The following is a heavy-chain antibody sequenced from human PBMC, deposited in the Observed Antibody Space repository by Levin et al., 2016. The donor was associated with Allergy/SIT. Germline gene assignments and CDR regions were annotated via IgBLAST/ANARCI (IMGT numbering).Heavy chain of an antibody. CDR2: ISAYNGHT. J-gene: IGHJ4*02. CDR3: ARDRDIVVVPAALWSLGGWLRSSSFDY. D-gene: IGHD2-2*01. Sequence: WVRQAPGQGLEWMAWISAYNGHTNYEQKFQGRVTVTTDTSTSTVYMELSSLRSEDTAVYYCARDRDIVVVPAALWSLGGWLRSSSFDYWGQGTLVTVSS. V-gene: IGHV1-18*01.